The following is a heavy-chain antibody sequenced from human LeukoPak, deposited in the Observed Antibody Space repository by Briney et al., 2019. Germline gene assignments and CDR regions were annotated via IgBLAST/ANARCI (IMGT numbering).Heavy chain of an antibody. CDR1: GYTFTSYD. D-gene: IGHD6-19*01. V-gene: IGHV1-8*01. J-gene: IGHJ4*02. Sequence: GASVTLSCKASGYTFTSYDINWVRQATGQGLEWMGWMNPNSGNTGHAQKFQGRVTMTRNTSISTAYMELSSLRSEDTAVYYCARGAEQSGYWGQGTLVSVSS. CDR2: MNPNSGNT. CDR3: ARGAEQSGY.